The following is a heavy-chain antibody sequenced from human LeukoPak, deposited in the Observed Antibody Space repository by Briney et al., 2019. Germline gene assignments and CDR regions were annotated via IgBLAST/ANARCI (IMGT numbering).Heavy chain of an antibody. V-gene: IGHV4-59*01. Sequence: SETLSLTCTVSGGSISSYYWSWIRQPPGKGLEWIGYIYYSGSTNYNPSLKSRVTISVDTSKNQFSLKLSSVTAADTAVYYCARYVVVTTYFDYWGQGTLVTVSS. J-gene: IGHJ4*02. CDR2: IYYSGST. CDR1: GGSISSYY. D-gene: IGHD2-21*02. CDR3: ARYVVVTTYFDY.